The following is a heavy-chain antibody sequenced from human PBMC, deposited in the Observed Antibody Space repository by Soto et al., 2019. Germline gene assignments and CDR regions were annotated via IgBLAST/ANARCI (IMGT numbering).Heavy chain of an antibody. CDR3: AGGLRLELIPGYYYGMEV. J-gene: IGHJ6*02. D-gene: IGHD1-7*01. CDR1: GYTFTGYY. CDR2: INPNSGGT. V-gene: IGHV1-2*02. Sequence: GASVKVSCKASGYTFTGYYMHWVRQAPGQGLEWMGWINPNSGGTNYAQKFQGRVTMTRDTSISTAYMELSRLRSDDTAVYYCAGGLRLELIPGYYYGMEVWGPGTTVTV.